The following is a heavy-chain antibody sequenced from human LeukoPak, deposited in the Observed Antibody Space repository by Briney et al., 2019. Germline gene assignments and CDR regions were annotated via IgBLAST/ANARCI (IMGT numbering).Heavy chain of an antibody. J-gene: IGHJ4*02. Sequence: GGSLRLSCAASGFTFSSYGMHWVRQAPGKGLEWVAVISYDGSNKYYADSVKGRFTISRDNSKNTLYLQMNSLRADDTAVYYCARDRGRGIIAVAGTLDYWGQGTLVTVSS. D-gene: IGHD6-19*01. V-gene: IGHV3-30*03. CDR3: ARDRGRGIIAVAGTLDY. CDR2: ISYDGSNK. CDR1: GFTFSSYG.